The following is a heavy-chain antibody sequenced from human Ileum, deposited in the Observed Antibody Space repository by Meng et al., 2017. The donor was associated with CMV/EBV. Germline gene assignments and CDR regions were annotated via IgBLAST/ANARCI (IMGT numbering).Heavy chain of an antibody. V-gene: IGHV1-69*10. CDR1: GGTLSTYV. CDR2: IIPILGTP. Sequence: SVKVSCKSSGGTLSTYVISWVRQAPGQGLEWMGGIIPILGTPSYAQKFQGRVTSTADKSTSTAYMELSSLRSDDTAVYYWARAYYHSSGYYYGLWGQGTLVTVSS. CDR3: ARAYYHSSGYYYGL. D-gene: IGHD3-22*01. J-gene: IGHJ4*02.